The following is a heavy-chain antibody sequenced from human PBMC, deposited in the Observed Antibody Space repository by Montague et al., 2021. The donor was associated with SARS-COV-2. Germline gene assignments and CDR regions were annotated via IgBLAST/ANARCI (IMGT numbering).Heavy chain of an antibody. D-gene: IGHD3-22*01. CDR1: GGSISSSGYY. V-gene: IGHV4-39*01. CDR3: ARLPPYRFNSNGHYYNAVDI. CDR2: IYYSGNT. Sequence: SETLSLTCTVSGGSISSSGYYWGWIRQPPGQGLEWIGRIYYSGNTYYSPSLQSRVTISVDTSKNPFSLRLNSMTAADTAVYYCARLPPYRFNSNGHYYNAVDIWGQGTMVTVSS. J-gene: IGHJ3*02.